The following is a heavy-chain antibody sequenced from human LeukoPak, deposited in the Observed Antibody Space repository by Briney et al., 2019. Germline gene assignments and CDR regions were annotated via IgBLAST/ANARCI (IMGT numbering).Heavy chain of an antibody. J-gene: IGHJ5*02. Sequence: SETLSLTCTVSGGSISSYYWSWIRQPAGKGLEWIGRIYNSGSTNYNPSLKSRVTISVDKSKNQFSLELSSVTAADTAVYYCARDPVYYDHSPNGFDPWGQGTLVTDFS. CDR2: IYNSGST. CDR3: ARDPVYYDHSPNGFDP. CDR1: GGSISSYY. D-gene: IGHD3-22*01. V-gene: IGHV4-4*07.